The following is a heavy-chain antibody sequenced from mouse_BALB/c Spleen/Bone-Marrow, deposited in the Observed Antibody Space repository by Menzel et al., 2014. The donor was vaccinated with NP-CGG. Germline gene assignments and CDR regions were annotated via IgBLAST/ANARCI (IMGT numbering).Heavy chain of an antibody. CDR2: IDPANGNT. V-gene: IGHV14-3*02. CDR3: SSYAMDY. J-gene: IGHJ4*01. Sequence: VQLKESGAELVKPGASVKLSCTASGFNIKDTYMHWVKQRPEQGLEWIGRIDPANGNTKYDPKFQGMATITADTSSNTAYLQLSSLTSEDTAVYYGSSYAMDYWGQGTSVTVSS. CDR1: GFNIKDTY.